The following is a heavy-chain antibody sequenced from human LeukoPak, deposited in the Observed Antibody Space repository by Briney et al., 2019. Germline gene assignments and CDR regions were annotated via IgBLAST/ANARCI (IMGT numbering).Heavy chain of an antibody. Sequence: SETLSLTCAVSGGSVSSGSYSWNWIRQPPGKGLEWIGYIFYSGNTYYNPSLKSRVTISVDTSKNQFSLKLSSVTAADTAVYYCARHAYGYSYGGHNWFDPWGQGTLVTVSS. V-gene: IGHV4-30-4*07. CDR1: GGSVSSGSYS. D-gene: IGHD5-18*01. CDR2: IFYSGNT. CDR3: ARHAYGYSYGGHNWFDP. J-gene: IGHJ5*02.